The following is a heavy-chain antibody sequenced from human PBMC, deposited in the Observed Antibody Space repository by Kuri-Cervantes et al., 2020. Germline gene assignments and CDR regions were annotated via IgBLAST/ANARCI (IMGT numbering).Heavy chain of an antibody. D-gene: IGHD1-1*01. Sequence: SETLSLTCAASGYSISSGSYWGWIRQHPGKGLEWIGSIYHSGSTYYSPSLKSRFTLSVDKNKEQFSLKLSSVNAADTAVNYWARQNQLVINAFEKWGQGTMVTVSS. CDR1: GYSISSGSY. CDR2: IYHSGST. J-gene: IGHJ3*02. CDR3: ARQNQLVINAFEK. V-gene: IGHV4-38-2*01.